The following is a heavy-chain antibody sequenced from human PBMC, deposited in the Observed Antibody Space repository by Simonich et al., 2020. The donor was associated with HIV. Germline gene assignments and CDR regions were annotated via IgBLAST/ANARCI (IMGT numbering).Heavy chain of an antibody. J-gene: IGHJ4*02. CDR3: AHRRLNWGGDYFDY. CDR2: IYWDDDK. V-gene: IGHV2-5*02. D-gene: IGHD7-27*01. CDR1: GFSLSTSGVG. Sequence: QITLKESGPTLVKPTQPLTLTCPFSGFSLSTSGVGVGWIRQPPGKALEWLALIYWDDDKRYSPSLKSRLTITKDTSKNQVVLTMTNMDPVDTATYYCAHRRLNWGGDYFDYWGQGTLVTVSS.